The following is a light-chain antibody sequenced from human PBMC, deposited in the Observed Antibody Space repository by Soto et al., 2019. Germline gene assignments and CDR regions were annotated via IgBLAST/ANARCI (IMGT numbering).Light chain of an antibody. CDR1: QSVRHC. V-gene: IGKV3-11*01. CDR3: HWRTDWPT. J-gene: IGKJ4*02. CDR2: DTS. Sequence: EIVLSQSPATRSWSPGENATLSCRASQSVRHCLAWYQQKPCQAAMLLIYDTSSRATGIPGRFSSSGSGTELTITIDSLEPADAAVYYCHWRTDWPTFGGGTKVEL.